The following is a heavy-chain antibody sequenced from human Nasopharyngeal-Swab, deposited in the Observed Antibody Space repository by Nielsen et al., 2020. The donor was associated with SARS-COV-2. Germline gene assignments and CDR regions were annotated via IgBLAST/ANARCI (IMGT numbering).Heavy chain of an antibody. CDR1: GFTFGSYA. CDR3: AKDRGVAVAGPFYNYGLDV. V-gene: IGHV3-23*03. J-gene: IGHJ6*02. Sequence: GGSLRLSCAASGFTFGSYAMTWVRQAPGKGLEWVSIIYSGGLNKYYADSVKGRFTISRDNSKNTLSLQMNSLRAEDTAIYYCAKDRGVAVAGPFYNYGLDVWGQGTTVTVSS. CDR2: IYSGGLNK. D-gene: IGHD6-19*01.